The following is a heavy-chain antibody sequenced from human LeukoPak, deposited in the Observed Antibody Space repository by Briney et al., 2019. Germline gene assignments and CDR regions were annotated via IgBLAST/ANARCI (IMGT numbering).Heavy chain of an antibody. CDR1: ADSIVSFH. Sequence: SETLSLTCTLSADSIVSFHWSWIRQSAGKGLEWIGRVFHSGTTKDPSLKSRVTMSLDTSKNLLSLTMTSVTAADTAIYFCARDGHIRGFDSWGQGTLVTVSS. J-gene: IGHJ4*02. CDR3: ARDGHIRGFDS. V-gene: IGHV4-4*07. CDR2: VFHSGTT. D-gene: IGHD2-21*01.